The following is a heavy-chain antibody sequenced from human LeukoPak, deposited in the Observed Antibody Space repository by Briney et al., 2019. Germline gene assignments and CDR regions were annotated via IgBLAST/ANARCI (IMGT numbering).Heavy chain of an antibody. D-gene: IGHD3-10*01. CDR3: ARGPGAHLDC. V-gene: IGHV4-59*01. J-gene: IGHJ4*02. Sequence: PSETLSLTCTVSGGSIRSYCWNWIRQPPGKGLEWIGYIYYDGSTHYNPSLKSRVTVSLDTSKNQFSMELNSVTAADTAVYYCARGPGAHLDCWGRGALVGVSS. CDR1: GGSIRSYC. CDR2: IYYDGST.